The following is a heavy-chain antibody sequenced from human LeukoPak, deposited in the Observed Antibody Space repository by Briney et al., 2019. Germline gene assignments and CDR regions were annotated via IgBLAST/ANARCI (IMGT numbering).Heavy chain of an antibody. CDR3: ARGYCSSISCYVDY. CDR2: ISYDGSNK. J-gene: IGHJ4*02. Sequence: GGSLGLSCAASGFIFSNYAIHWVRQAPGKGLEWVAVISYDGSNKYYADSVKGRFTISRDISKNTLYLQMNSLRAEDTAVYYCARGYCSSISCYVDYWGQGTLVTVSS. D-gene: IGHD2-2*01. CDR1: GFIFSNYA. V-gene: IGHV3-30*04.